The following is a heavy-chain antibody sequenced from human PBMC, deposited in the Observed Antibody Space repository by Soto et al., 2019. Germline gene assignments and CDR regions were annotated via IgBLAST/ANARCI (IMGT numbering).Heavy chain of an antibody. V-gene: IGHV3-23*01. CDR2: ISGSGGST. CDR3: AKDLVVRGPQASTFDY. D-gene: IGHD3-10*01. CDR1: GFTFSSYA. Sequence: PGGSLRLSCAASGFTFSSYAMSWVRQAPGKGLEWVSAISGSGGSTYYADSVKGRFTTSRDNSKNTLYLQMNSLRAEDTAVYYCAKDLVVRGPQASTFDYWGQGTLVTVSS. J-gene: IGHJ4*02.